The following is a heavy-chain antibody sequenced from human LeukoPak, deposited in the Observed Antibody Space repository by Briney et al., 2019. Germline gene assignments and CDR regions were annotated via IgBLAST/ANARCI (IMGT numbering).Heavy chain of an antibody. CDR2: ISSSGSTI. CDR1: GFTFSSYE. Sequence: PGGSLRLSCAASGFTFSSYEMNWVRQAPGKGLEWVSYISSSGSTIYYADSVKGRFTISRDNAKNSLYLQMNSLRAEDTAVYYRARGDWTFDYWGQGTLVTVSS. CDR3: ARGDWTFDY. V-gene: IGHV3-48*03. J-gene: IGHJ4*02. D-gene: IGHD1-1*01.